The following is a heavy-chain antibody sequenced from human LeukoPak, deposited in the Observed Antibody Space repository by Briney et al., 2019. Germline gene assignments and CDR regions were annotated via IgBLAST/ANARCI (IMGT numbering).Heavy chain of an antibody. Sequence: PGRSLRLSCAASGFTFSSYGMHWVRQAPGKVLEWVAVIWYDGSNKYYADSVKGRFTISRDNSKNTLYLQMNSLRAEDTAVYYCARENGDYDGPDDAFDIWGQGTMVTVSS. J-gene: IGHJ3*02. D-gene: IGHD4-17*01. CDR3: ARENGDYDGPDDAFDI. CDR1: GFTFSSYG. V-gene: IGHV3-33*01. CDR2: IWYDGSNK.